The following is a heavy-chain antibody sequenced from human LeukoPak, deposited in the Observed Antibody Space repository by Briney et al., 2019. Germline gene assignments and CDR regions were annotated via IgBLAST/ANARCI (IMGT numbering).Heavy chain of an antibody. D-gene: IGHD1-1*01. J-gene: IGHJ5*02. CDR1: GYSLSSGFY. Sequence: SETLSLTCTVSGYSLSSGFYWGWTRQPPGKGLEWIATMFHSGSTYYNPSLESRVTISMDTSKNQFSLRLISVTAADTALYYCARFGTRDNCCHPGVDTWGQGTPVTVPS. CDR3: ARFGTRDNCCHPGVDT. CDR2: MFHSGST. V-gene: IGHV4-38-2*02.